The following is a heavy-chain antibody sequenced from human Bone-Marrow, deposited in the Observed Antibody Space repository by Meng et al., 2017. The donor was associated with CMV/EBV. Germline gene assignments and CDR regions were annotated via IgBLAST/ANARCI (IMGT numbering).Heavy chain of an antibody. CDR3: ARGPYSSGWYGLVDY. CDR1: GYSFNTFA. D-gene: IGHD6-19*01. J-gene: IGHJ4*02. Sequence: QVQFEQSGAEVKKPGASVKVSCKVSGYSFNTFAIHWVRQAPGQRLEWMGWINTDSGATNYLQKFQGRVTITRDTSATTAYMELSGLRSEDTAIYYCARGPYSSGWYGLVDYWGQGTLVTVSS. V-gene: IGHV1-3*04. CDR2: INTDSGAT.